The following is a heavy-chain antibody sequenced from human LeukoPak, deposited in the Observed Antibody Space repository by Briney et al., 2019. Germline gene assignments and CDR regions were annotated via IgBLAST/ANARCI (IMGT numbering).Heavy chain of an antibody. V-gene: IGHV3-11*01. Sequence: SWIRXXXGKGLDSFSYISSSGSTIYYADSVKGRFTISRDNAKNSLYLQMNSLRAEDTAVYYCARELFDYWGQGTLATVSS. CDR2: ISSSGSTI. CDR3: ARELFDY. J-gene: IGHJ4*02.